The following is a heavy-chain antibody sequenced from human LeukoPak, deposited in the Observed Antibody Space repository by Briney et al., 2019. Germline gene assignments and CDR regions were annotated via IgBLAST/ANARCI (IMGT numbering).Heavy chain of an antibody. Sequence: PGGSLRLSCAVSGFTFSSYEMNWVRQAPGKGLEWVSYINSSGSTIYYADSVKGRFTISRDNAKNSLYLQMNSLRAEDTAVYYCARDSGDGYNFCFDYWGQGTLVTVSS. CDR2: INSSGSTI. J-gene: IGHJ4*02. V-gene: IGHV3-48*03. CDR1: GFTFSSYE. D-gene: IGHD5-24*01. CDR3: ARDSGDGYNFCFDY.